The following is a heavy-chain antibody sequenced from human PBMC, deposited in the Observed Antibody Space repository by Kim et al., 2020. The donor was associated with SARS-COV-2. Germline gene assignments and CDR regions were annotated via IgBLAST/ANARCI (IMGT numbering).Heavy chain of an antibody. CDR2: IYYSGST. CDR1: GGSISSYY. D-gene: IGHD6-13*01. Sequence: SETLSLTCTVSGGSISSYYWSWIRQPPGKGLEWIGYIYYSGSTNYNPSLKSRVTISVDTSKNQFSLKLSSVTAADTAVYYCARGESSSWSRRMGHAFDIWGQGTMVTVSS. V-gene: IGHV4-59*13. CDR3: ARGESSSWSRRMGHAFDI. J-gene: IGHJ3*02.